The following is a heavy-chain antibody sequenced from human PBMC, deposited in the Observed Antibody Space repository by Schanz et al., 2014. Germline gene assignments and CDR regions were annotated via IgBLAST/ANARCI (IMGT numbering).Heavy chain of an antibody. CDR3: AKHLYQYNYYGMDV. CDR1: GYTFSSNA. D-gene: IGHD2-2*02. V-gene: IGHV3-23*04. Sequence: EVQLVESGGGLVQPGGSLRLSCAASGYTFSSNAMSWVRQAPGKGLEWVSTISGSGGSTYYADSVKGRFTISRDNSKNTLAQQLNSRRADDTAVYYCAKHLYQYNYYGMDVGGQGTTVTVSS. CDR2: ISGSGGST. J-gene: IGHJ6*02.